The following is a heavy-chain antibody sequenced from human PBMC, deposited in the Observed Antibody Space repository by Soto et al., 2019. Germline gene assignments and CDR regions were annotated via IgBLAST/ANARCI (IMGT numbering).Heavy chain of an antibody. D-gene: IGHD3-10*01. V-gene: IGHV1-3*04. J-gene: IGHJ6*04. Sequence: ASVKVSCKTSGYTFTSYSIHWVRQAPGQRPEWMGWINTANGNTKYSQKFQGRVTITRDRSATTASMELNSLRSEDTAVYYCAREFGDTMIRSRYGIDVWGKGTKVTVAS. CDR1: GYTFTSYS. CDR3: AREFGDTMIRSRYGIDV. CDR2: INTANGNT.